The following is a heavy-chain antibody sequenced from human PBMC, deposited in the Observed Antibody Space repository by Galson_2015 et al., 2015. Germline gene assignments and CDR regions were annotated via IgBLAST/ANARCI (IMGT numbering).Heavy chain of an antibody. CDR2: ITGSGGRT. J-gene: IGHJ4*02. CDR3: AKGGYGDLERGLFDY. Sequence: SLRLSCAASGFTLSSYAMTWVRQAPGKGLEWVSTITGSGGRTYYADSVKGRFIISRDNSKSTLYLQMNSLRAEDTAVYYCAKGGYGDLERGLFDYWGQGTLVTVSS. D-gene: IGHD4-17*01. V-gene: IGHV3-23*01. CDR1: GFTLSSYA.